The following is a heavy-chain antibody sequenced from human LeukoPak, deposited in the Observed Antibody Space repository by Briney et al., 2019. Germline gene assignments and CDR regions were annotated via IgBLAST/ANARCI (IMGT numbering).Heavy chain of an antibody. D-gene: IGHD1-20*01. Sequence: GGSLRLSCAASGFTFSSYGMHWVRQAPGKGLEWVAFIRYDGSNKYYADSVKGRFTISRDNSKNTLYLQMNSLRAEDTAVYYCATLTGTSVDYWGRGTLVTVSS. CDR2: IRYDGSNK. V-gene: IGHV3-30*02. CDR3: ATLTGTSVDY. CDR1: GFTFSSYG. J-gene: IGHJ4*02.